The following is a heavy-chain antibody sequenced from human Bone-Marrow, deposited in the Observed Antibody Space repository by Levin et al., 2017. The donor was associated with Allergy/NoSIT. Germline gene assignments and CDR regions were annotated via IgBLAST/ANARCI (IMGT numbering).Heavy chain of an antibody. Sequence: GESLKISCEASGFIFSSYAMNWVRQAPGKGLEWISYISSSSNSRYYTDSVRGRFTISRDNAQNSLYLQMNSLRAEDTAVYYCARVLSITAPLDYWGQGALVTVSS. CDR3: ARVLSITAPLDY. CDR2: ISSSSNSR. J-gene: IGHJ4*02. D-gene: IGHD6-6*01. CDR1: GFIFSSYA. V-gene: IGHV3-48*01.